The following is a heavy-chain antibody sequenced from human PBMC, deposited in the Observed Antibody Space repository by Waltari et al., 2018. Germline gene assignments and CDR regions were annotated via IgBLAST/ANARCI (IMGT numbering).Heavy chain of an antibody. CDR3: ARDRSRLPAAIGY. CDR2: INPNSGGT. Sequence: QVQLVQSGAEVKKPGASVKVSCKASGYTFTGYYMHWVRQAPGQGIGCMGRINPNSGGTNYAQKFQGRVTMTRDTSISTAYMELSRLRSDDTAVYYCARDRSRLPAAIGYWGQGTLVTVSS. V-gene: IGHV1-2*06. D-gene: IGHD2-2*02. J-gene: IGHJ4*02. CDR1: GYTFTGYY.